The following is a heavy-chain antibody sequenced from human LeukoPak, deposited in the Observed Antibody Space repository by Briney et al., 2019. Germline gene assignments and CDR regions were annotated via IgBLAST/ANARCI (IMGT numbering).Heavy chain of an antibody. J-gene: IGHJ4*02. CDR2: IYHSGST. CDR3: ARVAYYYDSSGYLDY. V-gene: IGHV4-30-2*01. Sequence: SQTLSLTCTVSGGSISSGGYYWSWIRQHPGKGLEWIGYIYHSGSTYYNPSLKSRVTISVDRSKNQFSLKLSSVTAADTAVYYCARVAYYYDSSGYLDYWGQGTLVTVSS. CDR1: GGSISSGGYY. D-gene: IGHD3-22*01.